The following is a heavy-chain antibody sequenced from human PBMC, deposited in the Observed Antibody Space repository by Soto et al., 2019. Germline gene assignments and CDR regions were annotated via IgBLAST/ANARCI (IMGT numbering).Heavy chain of an antibody. D-gene: IGHD3-22*01. J-gene: IGHJ4*02. Sequence: HPGGSLRLSCAASGFTFSSYAMSWVRQAPGKGLEWVSAISGSGGSTYYAESVKGRFTISRDNSKNKLYLQMNNLRAEDTALYYCAIQPNYDSSGYYYDYWGQGTLVTVSS. V-gene: IGHV3-23*01. CDR1: GFTFSSYA. CDR3: AIQPNYDSSGYYYDY. CDR2: ISGSGGST.